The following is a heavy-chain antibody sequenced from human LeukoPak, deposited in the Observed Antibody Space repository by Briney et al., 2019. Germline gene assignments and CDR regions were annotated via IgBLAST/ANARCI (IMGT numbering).Heavy chain of an antibody. CDR3: ARDFGEIVDY. J-gene: IGHJ4*02. V-gene: IGHV3-30*02. Sequence: GGSLRLSCAASGFTFSSYGTHWVRQAPGKGLEWVAFIRYDGSNKYYADSVKGRFTISRDNSKNTLYLQMNSLRAEDTAVYYCARDFGEIVDYWGQGTLVTVSS. CDR2: IRYDGSNK. D-gene: IGHD3-16*01. CDR1: GFTFSSYG.